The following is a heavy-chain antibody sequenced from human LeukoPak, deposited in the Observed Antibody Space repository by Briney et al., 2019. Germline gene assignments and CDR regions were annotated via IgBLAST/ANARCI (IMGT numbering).Heavy chain of an antibody. J-gene: IGHJ4*02. Sequence: PGGSLRLSCAASGLTISTYAMHWVRQAPGKGLEWVAVISYDGSNKYYADSVKGRFTISRDNPKNTLYLQMNSLRTEDTAVYYCARSGRYFDWLLSPDWGQGTLVTVSS. CDR1: GLTISTYA. CDR3: ARSGRYFDWLLSPD. CDR2: ISYDGSNK. D-gene: IGHD3-9*01. V-gene: IGHV3-30-3*01.